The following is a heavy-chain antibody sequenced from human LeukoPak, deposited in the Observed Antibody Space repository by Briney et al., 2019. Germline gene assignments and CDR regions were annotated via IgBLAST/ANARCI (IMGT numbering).Heavy chain of an antibody. D-gene: IGHD3-10*01. CDR1: GFTFSSYW. J-gene: IGHJ4*02. CDR3: AKDPKDLYGSAFFDY. Sequence: GGSLRLSCATSGFTFSSYWMTWVRQAPGKGLEWVANIRQDGSEKYYVDSVKGRFTISRDNAKNSLYLQMNSLRAEDTALYYCAKDPKDLYGSAFFDYWGQGTLVTVSS. CDR2: IRQDGSEK. V-gene: IGHV3-7*03.